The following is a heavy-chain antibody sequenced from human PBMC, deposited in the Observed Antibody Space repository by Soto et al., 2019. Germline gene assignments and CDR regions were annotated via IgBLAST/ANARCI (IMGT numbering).Heavy chain of an antibody. D-gene: IGHD2-2*01. V-gene: IGHV3-33*01. CDR2: MWYDGSNK. CDR1: GFPFRRYG. J-gene: IGHJ6*02. Sequence: GGSLRLSCAPSGFPFRRYGIHWVRQAPGRGLEWVAVMWYDGSNKYYVDSVKGRFTISRDNLKNTIYLQMNSLRADDTAVYYCARDQDSSRTPYYYAMDVWGQGTTVTVSS. CDR3: ARDQDSSRTPYYYAMDV.